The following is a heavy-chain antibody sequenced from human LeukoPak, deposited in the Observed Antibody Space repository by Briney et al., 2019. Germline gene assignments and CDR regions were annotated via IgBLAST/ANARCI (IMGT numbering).Heavy chain of an antibody. D-gene: IGHD2-15*01. CDR1: GYTFTSYG. CDR3: ARDPPKRGCSGGSCYSFASFVDP. Sequence: ASVKVSCKASGYTFTSYGISWVRQAPGQGLEWMGWISAYNGNTNYAQKLQGRVTMTTDTSTSTAYMELRSLRSDDTAVYYCARDPPKRGCSGGSCYSFASFVDPWGQGTLVTVSS. V-gene: IGHV1-18*01. CDR2: ISAYNGNT. J-gene: IGHJ5*02.